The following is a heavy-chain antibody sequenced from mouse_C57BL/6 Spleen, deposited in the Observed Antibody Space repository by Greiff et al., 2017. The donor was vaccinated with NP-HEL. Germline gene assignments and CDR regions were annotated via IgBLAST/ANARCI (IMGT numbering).Heavy chain of an antibody. V-gene: IGHV1-69*01. CDR2: IDPSDSYT. CDR1: GYTFTSYW. Sequence: QVQLQQPGAELVMPGASVKLSCKASGYTFTSYWMHWVKQRPGRGLEWIGEIDPSDSYTNYNQKFKGKSTLTVDKSSSTAYMQLSSLTSEDSAVYYCARSFFDYWGQGTTLTVSS. CDR3: ARSFFDY. J-gene: IGHJ2*01.